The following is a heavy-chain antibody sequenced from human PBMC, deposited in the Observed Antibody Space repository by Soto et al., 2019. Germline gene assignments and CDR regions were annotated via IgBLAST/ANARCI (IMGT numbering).Heavy chain of an antibody. CDR3: ASHWGQAKRYYYYGMDV. CDR2: IIPIFGTA. V-gene: IGHV1-69*05. CDR1: GGTFSSYA. Sequence: SVKVSCKASGGTFSSYAISWVRQATGQGLEWMGGIIPIFGTANYAQKFQGRVTMTRDTSTSTVYMELSSLRSEDTAVYYCASHWGQAKRYYYYGMDVWGQGTTVTVSS. J-gene: IGHJ6*02. D-gene: IGHD7-27*01.